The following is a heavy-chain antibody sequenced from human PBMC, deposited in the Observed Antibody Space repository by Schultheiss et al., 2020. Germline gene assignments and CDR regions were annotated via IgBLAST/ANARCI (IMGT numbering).Heavy chain of an antibody. CDR2: ISYDGGTK. CDR1: GFTFSSYA. CDR3: ARERQVAGLDY. D-gene: IGHD6-19*01. V-gene: IGHV3-30-3*01. J-gene: IGHJ4*02. Sequence: GESLKISCVASGFTFSSYAVHWVRQAPGKGLEWVAIISYDGGTKYYADSVKGRFTISRDNSKNTLFLQMNSLRAEDTAMYYCARERQVAGLDYWGRGTLVTVAS.